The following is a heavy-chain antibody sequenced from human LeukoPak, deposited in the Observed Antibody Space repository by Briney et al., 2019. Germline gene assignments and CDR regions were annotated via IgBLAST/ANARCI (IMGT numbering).Heavy chain of an antibody. CDR1: GGSISSYY. V-gene: IGHV4-59*01. D-gene: IGHD4-23*01. Sequence: KPSETLSLTCTVSGGSISSYYWSWIRQPPGKGLEWIGYIYYSGSTNYNPSLKSRVTISVDTSKNQFSLKLSSVTAADTAVYYCARDLFDDYRGASDIWGQGTMVTVSS. J-gene: IGHJ3*02. CDR3: ARDLFDDYRGASDI. CDR2: IYYSGST.